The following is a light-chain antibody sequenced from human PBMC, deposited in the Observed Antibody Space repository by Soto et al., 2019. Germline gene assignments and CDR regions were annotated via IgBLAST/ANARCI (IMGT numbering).Light chain of an antibody. Sequence: EIVMTQSPATLSVSPGGRATLSCRASQTISTNLAWYQQKPGQGPRLLIYDASIRATGVPGRFSGGGSGTEFTLSISSLQSEDSAVYYCQQYQYWWAFGQGTKVEIK. CDR2: DAS. V-gene: IGKV3-15*01. CDR3: QQYQYWWA. J-gene: IGKJ1*01. CDR1: QTISTN.